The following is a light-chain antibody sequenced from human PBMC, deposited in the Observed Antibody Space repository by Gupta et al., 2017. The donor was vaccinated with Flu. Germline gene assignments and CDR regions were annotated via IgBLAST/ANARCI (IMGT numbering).Light chain of an antibody. CDR2: LGS. CDR3: RQAQQTSHT. Sequence: IEMTQSPLSLPVTPGEPASISCRSSQSLLHSNGYNYLDWYLQKPGQSPQRLIYLGSNRDSGVPDRCSGSGAGTEVTLKISRVEADDVCIDYCRQAQQTSHTFGRGTKLEI. V-gene: IGKV2-28*01. J-gene: IGKJ2*01. CDR1: QSLLHSNGYNY.